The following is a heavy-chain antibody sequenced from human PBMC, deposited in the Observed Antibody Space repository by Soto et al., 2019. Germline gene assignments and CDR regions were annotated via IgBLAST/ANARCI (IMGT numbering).Heavy chain of an antibody. D-gene: IGHD1-1*01. Sequence: QLQLQESGQGLVKPSETLSLTCSVFGGSISTDSYNWDWIRQSPGKGLEWIGTINYDGTPSYNPSLTSQAAISVDTSRNHFSLKVKSVTAADTAMNYSARFVGNAFDVWGQGTMVKVSS. J-gene: IGHJ3*01. V-gene: IGHV4-39*02. CDR3: ARFVGNAFDV. CDR2: INYDGTP. CDR1: GGSISTDSYN.